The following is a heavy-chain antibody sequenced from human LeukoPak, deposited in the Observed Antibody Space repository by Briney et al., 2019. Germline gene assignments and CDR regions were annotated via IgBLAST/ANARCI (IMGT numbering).Heavy chain of an antibody. CDR3: AKDYFASGSYLYYMDV. CDR2: ISSSSSYI. V-gene: IGHV3-21*01. Sequence: GGSLRLSCAASGFTFSSYSMNWVRQAPGKGLEWVSSISSSSSYIYYADSVKGRFTISRDNSKNTLYLQMNSLRAEDTAVYYCAKDYFASGSYLYYMDVWGKGTTVTISS. J-gene: IGHJ6*03. D-gene: IGHD3-10*01. CDR1: GFTFSSYS.